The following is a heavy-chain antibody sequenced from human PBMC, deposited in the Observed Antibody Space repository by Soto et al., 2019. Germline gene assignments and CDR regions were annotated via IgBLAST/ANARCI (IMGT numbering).Heavy chain of an antibody. D-gene: IGHD1-26*01. Sequence: QLQLQESGSGLVKPSQTLSLTCAVSGGSISSGGYSWSWIRQPPGKGLEWIGYIYQSGSTYYNPSLTSRVTISVDSSKNQFALKLSSVTAADTFVYYCTAGGGLPRYYWGQGLLVTVSS. CDR2: IYQSGST. CDR3: TAGGGLPRYY. J-gene: IGHJ4*02. CDR1: GGSISSGGYS. V-gene: IGHV4-30-2*01.